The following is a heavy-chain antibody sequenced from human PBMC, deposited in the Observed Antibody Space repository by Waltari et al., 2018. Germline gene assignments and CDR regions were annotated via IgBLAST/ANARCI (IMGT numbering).Heavy chain of an antibody. Sequence: EVQLVETGGGLVQTGGSLRLPRAASGSTFSSYWMSWVRQAPGKGLGWVANIKQDGSEKYYVDSVKGRFTISRDNAKNSLYLQMNSLRAEDTAVYYCARRAFLDYWGQGTLVTVSS. V-gene: IGHV3-7*01. J-gene: IGHJ4*02. CDR3: ARRAFLDY. CDR2: IKQDGSEK. CDR1: GSTFSSYW.